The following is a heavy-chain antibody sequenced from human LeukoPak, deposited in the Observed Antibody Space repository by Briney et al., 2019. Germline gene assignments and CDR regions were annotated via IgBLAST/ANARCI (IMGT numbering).Heavy chain of an antibody. J-gene: IGHJ4*02. D-gene: IGHD3-10*01. CDR3: ALNYYGSGSHDY. Sequence: GGSLRLSCAASGFTVSSNYMSWVRQAPGKGLVWGSVIYSGGSTYYADSVKGRFTISRANSKNTLYLQMNSLRAEDTAVYYCALNYYGSGSHDYWGQGTMVTVSS. V-gene: IGHV3-53*01. CDR1: GFTVSSNY. CDR2: IYSGGST.